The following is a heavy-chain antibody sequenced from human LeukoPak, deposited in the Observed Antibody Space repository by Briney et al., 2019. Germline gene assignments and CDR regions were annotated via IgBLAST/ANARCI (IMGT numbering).Heavy chain of an antibody. Sequence: SETLSLTCAVYGGSFSGYYWSWIRQPPGKGLEWIGEINHSGSTNYKPSLKSRVTISVDTSKNQFSLKLSSVTAADTAVYFCARAPHFFDTSGSRYYFDYWGQGALVTVSS. CDR1: GGSFSGYY. CDR2: INHSGST. J-gene: IGHJ4*02. CDR3: ARAPHFFDTSGSRYYFDY. D-gene: IGHD3-22*01. V-gene: IGHV4-34*01.